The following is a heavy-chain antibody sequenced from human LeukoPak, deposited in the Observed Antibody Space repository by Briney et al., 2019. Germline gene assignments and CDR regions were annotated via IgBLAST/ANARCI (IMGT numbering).Heavy chain of an antibody. Sequence: PGGSLRLSCAASGFTFGRYSMNWVRQAPGKGLEWVSSISSSSSYRYYADSVKGRFTISRDNAKNSLHLQMNSLRAEDTAVYYCMSYAGRSDDYWGQGTLVTVSS. CDR1: GFTFGRYS. CDR2: ISSSSSYR. CDR3: MSYAGRSDDY. D-gene: IGHD3-16*01. J-gene: IGHJ4*02. V-gene: IGHV3-21*01.